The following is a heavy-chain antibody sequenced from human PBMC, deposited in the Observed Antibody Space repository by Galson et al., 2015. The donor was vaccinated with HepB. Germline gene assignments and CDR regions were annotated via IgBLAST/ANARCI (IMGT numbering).Heavy chain of an antibody. J-gene: IGHJ4*02. CDR3: ARDQAGLYDNSGSYFDY. V-gene: IGHV1-24*01. CDR2: FEPEDSET. D-gene: IGHD3-22*01. Sequence: SVKVSCKVSGDTLSELSIHWVRQAPGKGLEWMGGFEPEDSETGYSEKFQDRVTMTQDTSTDTAYLELKSLTSEDTAVYYCARDQAGLYDNSGSYFDYWGQGTLVTVSS. CDR1: GDTLSELS.